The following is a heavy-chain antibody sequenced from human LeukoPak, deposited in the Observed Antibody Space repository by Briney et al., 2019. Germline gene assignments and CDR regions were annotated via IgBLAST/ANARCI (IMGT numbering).Heavy chain of an antibody. Sequence: GGSLRLSCAASGFTFSDYAMNWVRQAPGKGLEWVSCIGSDTSNIYYADSVKGRFTISRDNAKNSLYLQMNSLRADDTAVYYCACDGGVRAMDVWGQGTTVTVSS. CDR2: IGSDTSNI. J-gene: IGHJ6*02. CDR1: GFTFSDYA. V-gene: IGHV3-21*01. D-gene: IGHD3-16*01. CDR3: ACDGGVRAMDV.